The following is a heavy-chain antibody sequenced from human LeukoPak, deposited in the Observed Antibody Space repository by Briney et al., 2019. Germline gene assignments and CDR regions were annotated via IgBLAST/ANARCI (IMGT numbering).Heavy chain of an antibody. D-gene: IGHD6-19*01. CDR1: GLTVSNNY. J-gene: IGHJ4*02. CDR2: IYSRGDT. CDR3: TRVLSDTRGWYHFDY. Sequence: GGSLRLSCAASGLTVSNNYMGWVRQAPGKGLEWVSVIYSRGDTYYADSVRGRFTISRDNSKNILSLQMNSLRADDTAIYYCTRVLSDTRGWYHFDYWGQGTLVTASS. V-gene: IGHV3-53*01.